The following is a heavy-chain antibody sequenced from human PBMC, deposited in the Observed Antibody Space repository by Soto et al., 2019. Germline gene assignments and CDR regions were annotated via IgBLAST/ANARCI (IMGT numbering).Heavy chain of an antibody. D-gene: IGHD1-26*01. CDR2: INPKSGDT. CDR1: GYTFTVYY. CDR3: ARDLAKGGGSAGFDS. J-gene: IGHJ4*02. Sequence: QVQLVQSGAEVKKPGASVNVSCKASGYTFTVYYMHWVRQAPGQGLEWMGWINPKSGDTMYPQKFQGRVTMTWDTSISTAYMALTRLRSDDTAVYYCARDLAKGGGSAGFDSWGQGTLVTVSS. V-gene: IGHV1-2*02.